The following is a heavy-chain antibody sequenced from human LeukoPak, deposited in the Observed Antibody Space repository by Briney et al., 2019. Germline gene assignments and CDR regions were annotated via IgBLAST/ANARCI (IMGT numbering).Heavy chain of an antibody. CDR1: GYTFTSYG. CDR3: ARIGYSSGWYGSYYYYYMDV. CDR2: ISAYNGNT. Sequence: ASVKVSCKASGYTFTSYGISWVRQAPGQGLEWMGWISAYNGNTNYAQKLQGRVTMTTDTSTSTAYMELRSPRSDDTAVYYCARIGYSSGWYGSYYYYYMDVWGKGTTVTVSS. J-gene: IGHJ6*03. D-gene: IGHD6-19*01. V-gene: IGHV1-18*01.